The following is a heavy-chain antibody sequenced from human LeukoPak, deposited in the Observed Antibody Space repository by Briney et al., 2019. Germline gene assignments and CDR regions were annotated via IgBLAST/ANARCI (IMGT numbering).Heavy chain of an antibody. D-gene: IGHD5-12*01. J-gene: IGHJ4*02. CDR1: GFTFSSYA. CDR3: AKDRPEWLRLYYFDY. V-gene: IGHV3-23*01. Sequence: PGGSLRLSCAASGFTFSSYAMSWVRQAPGKGLEWVSAISGSGGSTYYADSVKGRFTISRDNSKNTLYLQMNNLRAEDTAVYYCAKDRPEWLRLYYFDYWGQGTLVTVSS. CDR2: ISGSGGST.